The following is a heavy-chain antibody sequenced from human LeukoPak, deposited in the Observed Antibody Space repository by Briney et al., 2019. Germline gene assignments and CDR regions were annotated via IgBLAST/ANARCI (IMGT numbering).Heavy chain of an antibody. J-gene: IGHJ4*02. CDR3: ASPVKYYDTWSGYPPFDY. Sequence: SVKVSCKASGGTFNNFAISWVRQAPGQGLEWVGGIIPMSGTANYAQKFQGRVTITADESTSTAYMELSSLRSEDTAIYYCASPVKYYDTWSGYPPFDYWGQGTLVTASS. CDR1: GGTFNNFA. D-gene: IGHD3-3*01. V-gene: IGHV1-69*01. CDR2: IIPMSGTA.